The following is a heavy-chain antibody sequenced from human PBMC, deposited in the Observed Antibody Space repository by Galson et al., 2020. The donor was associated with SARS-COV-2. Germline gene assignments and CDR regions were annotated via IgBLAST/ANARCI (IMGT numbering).Heavy chain of an antibody. Sequence: GESLKISCAASGFTFSSYGMHWVRQAPGKGLEWVAVIWYDGSNKYYADYVKGRFTISRDNSKNTLYLQMNSLRAEDTAVYYCAREQWLVPATFEYWGQGTLVTVSS. CDR2: IWYDGSNK. V-gene: IGHV3-33*01. CDR1: GFTFSSYG. D-gene: IGHD6-19*01. CDR3: AREQWLVPATFEY. J-gene: IGHJ4*02.